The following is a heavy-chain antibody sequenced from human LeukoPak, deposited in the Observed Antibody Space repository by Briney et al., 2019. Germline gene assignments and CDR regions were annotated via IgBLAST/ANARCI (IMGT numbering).Heavy chain of an antibody. D-gene: IGHD1/OR15-1a*01. CDR3: ARDGARTYYFEN. CDR1: GFTLSDYT. Sequence: GGSLRLSCPASGFTLSDYTMNWVRQTPGKGLEWVSSISRSSSYIYYADSVKGRFTISRDNANNSLYLHMDNLRAEDTAVYYCARDGARTYYFENCGEGTQVTVSS. CDR2: ISRSSSYI. V-gene: IGHV3-21*01. J-gene: IGHJ4*02.